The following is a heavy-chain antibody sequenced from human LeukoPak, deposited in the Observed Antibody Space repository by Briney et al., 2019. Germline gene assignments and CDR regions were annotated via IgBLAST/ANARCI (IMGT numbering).Heavy chain of an antibody. CDR1: GGSFSGYY. V-gene: IGHV4-34*01. Sequence: PSETLSLTCAVYGGSFSGYYWSWIRQPPGKGLEWIGEINHSGSTNYNPSLKSRVTISVGTSKNQFSLKLSSVTAADTAVYYCAISSSWYFDAFDIWGQGTMVTVSS. D-gene: IGHD6-13*01. J-gene: IGHJ3*02. CDR2: INHSGST. CDR3: AISSSWYFDAFDI.